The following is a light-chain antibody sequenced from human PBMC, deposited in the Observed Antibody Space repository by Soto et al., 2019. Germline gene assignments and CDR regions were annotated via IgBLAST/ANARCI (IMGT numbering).Light chain of an antibody. V-gene: IGLV2-14*01. CDR2: DVS. CDR3: SSYTSTSNYV. Sequence: SELAQPASVSGSPGQSITISCTGTSSDVGDYNYVSWYQQHPGKAPKLMIYDVSNRPSGVSNRFSGSKSGNTASLTISGLQAEDEADYYCSSYTSTSNYVFGTGTKVTVL. J-gene: IGLJ1*01. CDR1: SSDVGDYNY.